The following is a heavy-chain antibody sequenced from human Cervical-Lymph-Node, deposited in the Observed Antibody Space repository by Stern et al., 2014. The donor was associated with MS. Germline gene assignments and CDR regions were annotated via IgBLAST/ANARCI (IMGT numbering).Heavy chain of an antibody. V-gene: IGHV5-51*01. CDR3: ARDYGDYAFDY. J-gene: IGHJ4*02. Sequence: EVQLVQSGAEVKKPGESLKISCKGSGYSFTANWIAWVRQMTGKGLEWMGIIYPGESDTRYSPSFQGQVTISADKSISTAYLQWNSLKASDTAMYYCARDYGDYAFDYWGQGTLVTVSS. CDR2: IYPGESDT. D-gene: IGHD4-17*01. CDR1: GYSFTANW.